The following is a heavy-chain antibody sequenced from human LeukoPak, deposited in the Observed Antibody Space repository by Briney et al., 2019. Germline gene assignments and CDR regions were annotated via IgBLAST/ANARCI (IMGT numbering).Heavy chain of an antibody. J-gene: IGHJ3*02. CDR2: IYYSGST. Sequence: PSETLSLTCTVSGGSISSYYWSWIRQPPGKGLEWIGYIYYSGSTNYNPSLKSRVTISVDTSKNQFSLKLSSVTAADTAVYYCARDDCGSYLDAFDIWGQGTMVTVSS. CDR1: GGSISSYY. V-gene: IGHV4-59*12. CDR3: ARDDCGSYLDAFDI. D-gene: IGHD1-26*01.